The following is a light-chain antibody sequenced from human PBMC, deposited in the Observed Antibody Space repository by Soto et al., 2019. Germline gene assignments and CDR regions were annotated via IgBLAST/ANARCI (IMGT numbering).Light chain of an antibody. Sequence: QSALTQPASVSGSPRQSITISCTGTSSDVGSYNLVSWYQQHPGKAPKPMIYEGSKRPSGVSNRFSGSKSGNTASLTISGLQAEDEADYYCCSYAGSSTWVFGTGTKLTVL. CDR2: EGS. CDR1: SSDVGSYNL. CDR3: CSYAGSSTWV. J-gene: IGLJ1*01. V-gene: IGLV2-23*01.